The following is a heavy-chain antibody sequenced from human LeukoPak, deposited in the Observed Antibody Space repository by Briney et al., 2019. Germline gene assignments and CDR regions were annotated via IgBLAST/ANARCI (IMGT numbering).Heavy chain of an antibody. D-gene: IGHD3-3*01. V-gene: IGHV3-30*02. CDR2: IWYDGSNK. CDR3: AKGGRDYDFWSGYHPASMDV. CDR1: GFTFSSYG. J-gene: IGHJ6*02. Sequence: GGSLRLSCAASGFTFSSYGMHWVRQAPGKGLEWVAVIWYDGSNKYYADSVKGRFTISRDNSKNTLYLQMNSLRAEDTAVYYCAKGGRDYDFWSGYHPASMDVWGQGTTVTVSS.